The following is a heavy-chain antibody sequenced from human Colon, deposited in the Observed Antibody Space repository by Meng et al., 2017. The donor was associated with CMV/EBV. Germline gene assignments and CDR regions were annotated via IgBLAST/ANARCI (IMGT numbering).Heavy chain of an antibody. CDR3: ARGGYCSSNSGYSAWFDP. CDR2: INHSGRT. V-gene: IGHV4-34*01. J-gene: IGHJ5*02. CDR1: GGSFSGYY. D-gene: IGHD2-2*01. Sequence: GSLRLSCAAYGGSFSGYYWSWIRQSPGKGREWIGEINHSGRTNYNSSLKSRVTIAVDTSKKQFSLKLTSVTAADTAVYYCARGGYCSSNSGYSAWFDPWGQGTLVTVSS.